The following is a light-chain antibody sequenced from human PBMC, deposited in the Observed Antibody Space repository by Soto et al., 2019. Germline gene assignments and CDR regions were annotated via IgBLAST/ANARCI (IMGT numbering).Light chain of an antibody. Sequence: DIQMTQSPTSLSASVGDRVTITCRTSQSISTYLNWYQQKPGKAPELLIYAASTLQAGVPSRFSGRGSGTDFTLTISSLPPEDSATYYCQQSYSAPLTFGGGTKVDIK. CDR2: AAS. CDR3: QQSYSAPLT. V-gene: IGKV1-39*01. J-gene: IGKJ4*01. CDR1: QSISTY.